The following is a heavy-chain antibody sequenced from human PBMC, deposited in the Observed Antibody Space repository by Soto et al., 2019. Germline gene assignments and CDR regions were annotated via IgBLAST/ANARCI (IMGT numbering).Heavy chain of an antibody. CDR1: GFTFSSYA. CDR2: ISGSGGST. Sequence: GGSLRLSCAASGFTFSSYAMSWVRQAPGKGLEWVSAISGSGGSTYYADSVKGRFTISRDNSKNTLYLQMNSLRAEDTAVYYCAKPIGVVVAATRSPPHDAFDIWGQGTMVTVSS. D-gene: IGHD2-15*01. J-gene: IGHJ3*02. V-gene: IGHV3-23*01. CDR3: AKPIGVVVAATRSPPHDAFDI.